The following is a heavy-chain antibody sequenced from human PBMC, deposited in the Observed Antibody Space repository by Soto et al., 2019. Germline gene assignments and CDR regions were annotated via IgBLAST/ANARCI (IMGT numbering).Heavy chain of an antibody. CDR2: MNPNSGNT. D-gene: IGHD4-17*01. Sequence: QVQLVQSGAEVKKPGASVKVSCKASGYTFTSYDINWVRQATGQGLEWMGWMNPNSGNTGYAQKFQGRVTMTRNTSISTAYMELSSLRSEDTAVYYCARGSAHLYDYGDLHWFDPWGQGTLVTVSS. V-gene: IGHV1-8*01. CDR1: GYTFTSYD. J-gene: IGHJ5*02. CDR3: ARGSAHLYDYGDLHWFDP.